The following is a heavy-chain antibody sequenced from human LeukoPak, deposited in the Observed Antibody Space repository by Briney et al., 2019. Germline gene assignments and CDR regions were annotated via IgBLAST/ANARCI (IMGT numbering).Heavy chain of an antibody. CDR2: INHSGDT. J-gene: IGHJ4*02. CDR3: ARSNWNYDGHFDY. V-gene: IGHV4-34*01. D-gene: IGHD1-7*01. CDR1: GGSFNGYY. Sequence: SETLSLTCAVYGGSFNGYYWSWIRQPPGKGLEWIGEINHSGDTNYNPSLKSRVTISVDTSKNQFSLKLSSVTAADTAVYYCARSNWNYDGHFDYWGQGTLVTVSS.